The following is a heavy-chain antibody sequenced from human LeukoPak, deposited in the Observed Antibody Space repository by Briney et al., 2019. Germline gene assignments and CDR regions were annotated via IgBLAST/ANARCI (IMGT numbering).Heavy chain of an antibody. CDR2: ISGSGDST. V-gene: IGHV3-23*01. D-gene: IGHD3-10*01. J-gene: IGHJ5*02. CDR1: GFTFSSYG. CDR3: AKWIASGSPIP. Sequence: GGSLRLSCAASGFTFSSYGMTWVRQAPGKGLEWVSVISGSGDSTYYADSVKGRFTISRDNSKSTLSLQMNNLRAEDTAVYFCAKWIASGSPIPWGQGTLVTVSS.